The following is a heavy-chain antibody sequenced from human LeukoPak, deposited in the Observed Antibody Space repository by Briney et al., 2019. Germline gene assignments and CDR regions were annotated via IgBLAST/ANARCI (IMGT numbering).Heavy chain of an antibody. Sequence: SETLSLTCTVSGGSISSYYWSWVRQPAGKGLEWIGRIYASGNTNYNPSLKSRVTMSVDTSKNQFSLNLTSVTAADTAVYYCARETSDSGWFRFYDYWGQGTLVTVSS. J-gene: IGHJ4*02. V-gene: IGHV4-4*07. CDR2: IYASGNT. CDR1: GGSISSYY. D-gene: IGHD6-19*01. CDR3: ARETSDSGWFRFYDY.